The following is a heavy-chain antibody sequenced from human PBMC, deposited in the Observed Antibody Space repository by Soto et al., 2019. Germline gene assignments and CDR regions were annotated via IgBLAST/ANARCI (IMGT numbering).Heavy chain of an antibody. CDR1: GFTFSSYS. D-gene: IGHD6-13*01. CDR3: AKEGSAEGGNHYDH. CDR2: FRTGADDGTT. Sequence: GGPLRLSCAASGFTFSSYSMSWVRQAPGKGLEWVSGFRTGADDGTTYYADTVKGRFTISRDNPKDTLFLQMKSLRIEDTAIYYCAKEGSAEGGNHYDHWGQGALVTVSS. J-gene: IGHJ4*02. V-gene: IGHV3-23*01.